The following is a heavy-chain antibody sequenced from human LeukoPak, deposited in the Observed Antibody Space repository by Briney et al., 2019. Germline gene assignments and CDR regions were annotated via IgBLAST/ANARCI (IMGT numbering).Heavy chain of an antibody. CDR1: GGSISSGDYY. V-gene: IGHV4-30-4*08. J-gene: IGHJ4*02. Sequence: SETLSLTCTVSGGSISSGDYYWSWIRQPPGKGLEWIGYIYYSGSTYYNPSLKSRVTISVDTSKNQFSLKLSSVTAADTAVYYCARREWELPQYNYFDSWGQGTLVTVSS. CDR2: IYYSGST. CDR3: ARREWELPQYNYFDS. D-gene: IGHD1-26*01.